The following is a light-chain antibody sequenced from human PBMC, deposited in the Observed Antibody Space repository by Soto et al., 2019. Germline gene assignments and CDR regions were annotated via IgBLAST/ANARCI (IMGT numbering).Light chain of an antibody. CDR2: GAS. V-gene: IGKV3-15*01. J-gene: IGKJ5*01. Sequence: EVVMTQSPATLPVSPGERATLSCRASQSVSSNLAWYQQKPGRAPRLLIYGASTRATGVPARFSGSGSGTDFTLTISSLQSEDFAVYYWQQYNTLITFVQGTRLEIK. CDR1: QSVSSN. CDR3: QQYNTLIT.